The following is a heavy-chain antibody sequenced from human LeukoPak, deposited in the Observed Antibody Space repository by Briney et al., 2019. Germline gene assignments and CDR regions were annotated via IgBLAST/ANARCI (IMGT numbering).Heavy chain of an antibody. CDR1: GFTFRNYW. CDR2: IKQDGSEK. V-gene: IGHV3-7*01. CDR3: ARDQGALDI. J-gene: IGHJ3*02. Sequence: GESLRLSCAASGFTFRNYWMSWVRQAPGKGLEWLANIKQDGSEKYYVDSVKGRFTISRDNAKNSLYLQMNSQRAEDTAIYYCARDQGALDIWGQGTMVTVSS.